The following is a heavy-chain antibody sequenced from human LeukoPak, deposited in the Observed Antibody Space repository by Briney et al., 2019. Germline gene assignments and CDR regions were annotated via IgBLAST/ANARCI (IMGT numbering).Heavy chain of an antibody. V-gene: IGHV4-34*01. CDR2: INHSGST. D-gene: IGHD2-15*01. CDR1: GGSISNY. Sequence: SETLSLTCTVSGGSISNYWSWIRQPPGKGLEWIGEINHSGSTNYNPSLKSRVTISVDTSKNQFSLKLSSVTAADTAVYYCARGHAHCSGGSCYSFCWFDPWGQGTLVTVSS. CDR3: ARGHAHCSGGSCYSFCWFDP. J-gene: IGHJ5*02.